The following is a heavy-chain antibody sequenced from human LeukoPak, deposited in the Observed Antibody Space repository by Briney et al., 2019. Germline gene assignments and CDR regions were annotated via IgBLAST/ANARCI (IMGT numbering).Heavy chain of an antibody. CDR2: ISSGSNTI. Sequence: GRSLRLSCAASGFTFSSYSMNWVRQAPGKGLEWVSYISSGSNTIYYADSVKGRFTVSRDNAKNSLFLQMNSLRAEDTAVYYCASANDIYRSGSGPLDYWGQGALVTVSS. D-gene: IGHD3-9*01. V-gene: IGHV3-48*01. CDR1: GFTFSSYS. CDR3: ASANDIYRSGSGPLDY. J-gene: IGHJ4*02.